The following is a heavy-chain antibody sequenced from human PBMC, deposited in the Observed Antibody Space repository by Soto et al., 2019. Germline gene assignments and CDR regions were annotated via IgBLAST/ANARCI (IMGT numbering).Heavy chain of an antibody. V-gene: IGHV1-69*13. J-gene: IGHJ6*02. CDR3: ARLGSAELAAPVLPRYCYGMDV. Sequence: SVKVSCKASGGTFSSYAISWVRQAPGQGLEWVGGIIPIFGTANYAQKFPGRVTITADESTSTAYMELSSLRSEDRAVYDCARLGSAELAAPVLPRYCYGMDVGGRGTRVTVS. CDR2: IIPIFGTA. D-gene: IGHD1-26*01. CDR1: GGTFSSYA.